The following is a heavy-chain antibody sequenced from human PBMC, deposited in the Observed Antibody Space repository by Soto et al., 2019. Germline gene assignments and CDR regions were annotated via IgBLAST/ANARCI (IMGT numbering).Heavy chain of an antibody. Sequence: PGGSLRLSCAASGFTFSSYAMSWVCQAPGKGLEWVSAISGSGGSTYYADSVKGRFTISRDNSKNTLYLQMNSLRAEDTAVYYCASTREAARYFDYWGQGTLVTVSS. CDR3: ASTREAARYFDY. D-gene: IGHD6-6*01. CDR2: ISGSGGST. CDR1: GFTFSSYA. J-gene: IGHJ4*02. V-gene: IGHV3-23*01.